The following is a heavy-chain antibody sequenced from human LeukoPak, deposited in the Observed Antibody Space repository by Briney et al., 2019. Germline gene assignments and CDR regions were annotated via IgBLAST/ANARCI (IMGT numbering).Heavy chain of an antibody. CDR3: ARNVDTAMGDAFDI. CDR2: IYYSGST. V-gene: IGHV4-59*01. D-gene: IGHD5-18*01. J-gene: IGHJ3*02. CDR1: GGSISSYY. Sequence: PSETLSLTCTVSGGSISSYYWSWIRQPPGKGLEWIGYIYYSGSTNYNPSLKSRVTISVDTSKNQFSLKLSSVTAADTAVYYCARNVDTAMGDAFDIWGQGTMVTVSS.